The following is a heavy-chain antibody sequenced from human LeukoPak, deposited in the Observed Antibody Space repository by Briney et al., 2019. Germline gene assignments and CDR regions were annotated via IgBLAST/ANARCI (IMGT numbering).Heavy chain of an antibody. V-gene: IGHV4-59*08. J-gene: IGHJ5*01. CDR3: ARRRVEMAPIAEGNWFDS. Sequence: SETLSFTGTVSGGSISSYYWSWIRQPPGRGLQWIGSTSYSGRANYNPSLKDRVTVSLDTSKNQFYLKVTSVTAADTAVYYCARRRVEMAPIAEGNWFDSWGQGTPVTVSS. D-gene: IGHD5-24*01. CDR1: GGSISSYY. CDR2: TSYSGRA.